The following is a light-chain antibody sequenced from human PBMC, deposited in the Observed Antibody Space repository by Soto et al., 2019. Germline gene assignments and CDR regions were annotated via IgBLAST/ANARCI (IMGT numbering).Light chain of an antibody. CDR2: END. CDR3: GTWDNSLSGGV. V-gene: IGLV1-51*02. CDR1: HSNLGSNH. Sequence: QSVLTQPPSVAAAPGQKVTISCSGSHSNLGSNHVSWYQHLPGTTPKIVIYENDKRPSGIPDRFSGSKSGTSATLDITGLQTGDEADYYCGTWDNSLSGGVFGGGTKLTVL. J-gene: IGLJ2*01.